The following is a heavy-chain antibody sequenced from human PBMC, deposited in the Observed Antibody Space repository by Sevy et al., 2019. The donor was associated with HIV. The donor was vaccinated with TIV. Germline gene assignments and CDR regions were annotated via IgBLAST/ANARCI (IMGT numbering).Heavy chain of an antibody. CDR3: AKSSGVAARGYYYGMDV. CDR1: GFTFSSYA. CDR2: ISGSGGST. D-gene: IGHD6-6*01. V-gene: IGHV3-23*01. Sequence: GGSLRLSCAASGFTFSSYAMSWVRQAPGKGLEWVSAISGSGGSTYYADSVKGRFTISRDNPKNTLYLQMNSLRAEDTAVYCCAKSSGVAARGYYYGMDVWGQGTTVTVSS. J-gene: IGHJ6*02.